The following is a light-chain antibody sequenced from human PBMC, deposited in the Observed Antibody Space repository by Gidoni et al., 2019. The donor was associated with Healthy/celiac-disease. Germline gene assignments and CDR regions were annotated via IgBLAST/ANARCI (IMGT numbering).Light chain of an antibody. CDR2: GAS. CDR1: QSVSSN. V-gene: IGKV3-15*01. CDR3: QQYNNWLRT. Sequence: EIVMTQSPATLSVSPGARATLSCRASQSVSSNLAWYQQKPGQAPRLLIYGASTRATGIPARFSGSGSGTEFTLTISSLQSEDFAVYYCQQYNNWLRTFXQXTKVXIK. J-gene: IGKJ1*01.